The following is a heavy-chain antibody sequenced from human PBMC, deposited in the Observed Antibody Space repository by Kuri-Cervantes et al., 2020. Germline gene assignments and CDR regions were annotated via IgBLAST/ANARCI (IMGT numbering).Heavy chain of an antibody. D-gene: IGHD2-2*01. J-gene: IGHJ6*03. CDR2: ISSSSSYI. CDR3: AKSSAVCSSTSCSPWWDYYYYMDV. Sequence: GGSLRLSCAASGSTFSSYSMNWVRQAPGKGLEWVSSISSSSSYIYYADSVKGRFTISRDNAKNSLYLQMNSLRAEDTAVYYCAKSSAVCSSTSCSPWWDYYYYMDVWGKGTTVTVSS. V-gene: IGHV3-21*04. CDR1: GSTFSSYS.